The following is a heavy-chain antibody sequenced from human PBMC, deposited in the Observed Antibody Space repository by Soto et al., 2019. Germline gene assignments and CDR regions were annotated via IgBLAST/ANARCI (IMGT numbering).Heavy chain of an antibody. CDR2: IYPGDSDT. CDR3: ARPYYYDSSGYGIALGY. V-gene: IGHV5-51*01. J-gene: IGHJ4*02. CDR1: GYSFTSYW. Sequence: GESLKISCKGSGYSFTSYWIGWVRQMPGKGLEWMGIIYPGDSDTRYSPSFQGQVTISADKSISTAYLQWSSLKASDTAMYYCARPYYYDSSGYGIALGYWGQGTLVTVSS. D-gene: IGHD3-22*01.